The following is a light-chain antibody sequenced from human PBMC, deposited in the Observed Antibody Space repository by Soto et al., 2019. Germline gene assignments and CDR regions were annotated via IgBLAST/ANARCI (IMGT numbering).Light chain of an antibody. J-gene: IGLJ1*01. V-gene: IGLV2-23*01. Sequence: PASVSGSPGQSITISCTGTDSDVGAYDSVSWYRQHPHKAPQLIIYKGTQRPSGVSNRISGATSGNAASLTISGLQADDEADYFCCSSAPESTYVFGTGTKVTVL. CDR3: CSSAPESTYV. CDR2: KGT. CDR1: DSDVGAYDS.